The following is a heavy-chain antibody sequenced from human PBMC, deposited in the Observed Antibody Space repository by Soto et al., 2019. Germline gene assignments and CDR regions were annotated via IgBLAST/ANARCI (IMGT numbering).Heavy chain of an antibody. J-gene: IGHJ5*02. CDR2: VNPNTGLT. Sequence: ASVRVSCKASGYTFTALYMNWVRQAPGQGLEWMGWVNPNTGLTKLAQKFQGRVTMTRDTSVSTAYMELTRLTSDDTAVYYCTTLRLDPWGQGTLVTVSS. CDR3: TTLRLDP. CDR1: GYTFTALY. V-gene: IGHV1-2*02. D-gene: IGHD2-21*02.